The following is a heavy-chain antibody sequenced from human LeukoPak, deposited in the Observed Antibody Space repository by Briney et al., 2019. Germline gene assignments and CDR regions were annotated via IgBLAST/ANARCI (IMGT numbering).Heavy chain of an antibody. CDR3: AKGWDSSSWYYFDY. V-gene: IGHV3-9*01. CDR1: GFTFDDYA. Sequence: GGSLRLSCAASGFTFDDYAMHWVRQAPGKGLEWVSGISWNSGCIGYADSVKGRFTISRDNAKNSLYLQMNSLRAEDTALYYCAKGWDSSSWYYFDYWGQGTLVTVSS. D-gene: IGHD6-13*01. CDR2: ISWNSGCI. J-gene: IGHJ4*02.